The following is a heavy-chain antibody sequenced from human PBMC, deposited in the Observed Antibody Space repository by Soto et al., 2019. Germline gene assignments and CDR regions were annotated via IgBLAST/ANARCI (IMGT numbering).Heavy chain of an antibody. CDR2: ISYDGSNK. D-gene: IGHD1-26*01. CDR3: ARDSYRPVGATNY. V-gene: IGHV3-30-3*01. CDR1: GFTFSSYA. Sequence: GGSLRLSCAASGFTFSSYAMHWVRQAPGKGLEWVAVISYDGSNKYYADSVKGRFTIPRDNSKNTLYLQMNSLRAEDTAVYYCARDSYRPVGATNYWGQGTLVTVSS. J-gene: IGHJ4*02.